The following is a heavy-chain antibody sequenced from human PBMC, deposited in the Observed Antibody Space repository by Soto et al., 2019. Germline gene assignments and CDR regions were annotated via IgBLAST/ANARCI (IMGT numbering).Heavy chain of an antibody. V-gene: IGHV3-73*01. D-gene: IGHD6-6*01. J-gene: IGHJ6*02. CDR2: FTNEVNSYAT. CDR1: GFTFSDSA. Sequence: GGSLRLSCAASGFTFSDSAMHWVRQASGKGLEWVGRFTNEVNSYATAYAASVKGRFTISRDDSKNTAYLQMNSLKAEDTAVYYCSRQRLGSSSSLWRQNYDYYGMDVWGQGTTVTVSS. CDR3: SRQRLGSSSSLWRQNYDYYGMDV.